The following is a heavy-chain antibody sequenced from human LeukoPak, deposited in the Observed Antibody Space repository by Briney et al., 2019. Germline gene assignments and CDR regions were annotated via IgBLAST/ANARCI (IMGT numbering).Heavy chain of an antibody. D-gene: IGHD1-26*01. Sequence: GGSLRLSCAASGFTFSSYSMNWVRQAPGKGLEWVAVISYDGSNKYYADSVKGRFTISRDNSKNALYLQMNSLRAEDTAVYYCAKTGFGWELLRGSNYFDYWGQGTLVTVSS. J-gene: IGHJ4*02. CDR1: GFTFSSYS. CDR3: AKTGFGWELLRGSNYFDY. V-gene: IGHV3-30*18. CDR2: ISYDGSNK.